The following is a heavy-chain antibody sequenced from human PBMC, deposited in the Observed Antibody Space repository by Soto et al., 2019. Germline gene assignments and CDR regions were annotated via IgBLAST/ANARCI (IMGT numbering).Heavy chain of an antibody. CDR1: GYTFTGYY. CDR3: ARGPVDTAMVRMDYYYMDV. CDR2: INPNSGGT. Sequence: ASVKVSCKASGYTFTGYYIHWVRQAPGQGLEWMGWINPNSGGTNYAQKFQGWVTMTRDTSISTAYMELSRLRSDDTAVYYCARGPVDTAMVRMDYYYMDVWGKGTTVTVSS. V-gene: IGHV1-2*04. D-gene: IGHD5-18*01. J-gene: IGHJ6*03.